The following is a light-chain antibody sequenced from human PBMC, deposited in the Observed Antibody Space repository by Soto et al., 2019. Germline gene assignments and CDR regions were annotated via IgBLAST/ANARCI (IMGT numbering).Light chain of an antibody. V-gene: IGKV3-20*01. CDR2: GAS. J-gene: IGKJ3*01. CDR1: QSVSSSY. Sequence: EIVLTQSPGTLSLSPGERATLSCRASQSVSSSYLAWYQQKPGQAPRLLIYGASSRATVIPNRFSGSGSGTEFTLTISRMVPEDFAVYYCHQYGSSPGFTFGPETKVDIK. CDR3: HQYGSSPGFT.